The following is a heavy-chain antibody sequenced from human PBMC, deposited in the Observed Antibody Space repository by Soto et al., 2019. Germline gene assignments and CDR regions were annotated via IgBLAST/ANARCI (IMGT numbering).Heavy chain of an antibody. D-gene: IGHD6-13*01. J-gene: IGHJ5*02. CDR2: IYYSGST. CDR3: VRPYSSSWYPEVWFDP. CDR1: GGSISSSSYY. Sequence: SETLSLTCTVSGGSISSSSYYWGWIRQPPGKGLEWIGSIYYSGSTYYNPSLKSRVTISVDTSKNQFSLKLSSVTAADTAVYYCVRPYSSSWYPEVWFDPWGQGTLVTVSS. V-gene: IGHV4-39*01.